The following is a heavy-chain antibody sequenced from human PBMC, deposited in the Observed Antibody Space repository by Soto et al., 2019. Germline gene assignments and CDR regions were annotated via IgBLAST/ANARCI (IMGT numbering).Heavy chain of an antibody. CDR1: GFTFSSYA. CDR2: ISGSGGST. CDR3: ANNLNSRRRSITMVRGVIAPFDY. J-gene: IGHJ4*02. D-gene: IGHD3-10*01. V-gene: IGHV3-23*01. Sequence: GGSLRLSCAASGFTFSSYAMSWVRQAPGKGLEWVSAISGSGGSTYYADSVKGRFTISKDNSKNTLYLQMNSLRAEDTAVYYCANNLNSRRRSITMVRGVIAPFDYWGQGTLVTVSS.